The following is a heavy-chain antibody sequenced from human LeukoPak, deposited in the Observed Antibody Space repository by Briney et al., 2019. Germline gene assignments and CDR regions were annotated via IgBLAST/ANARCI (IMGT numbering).Heavy chain of an antibody. CDR3: ARAGYYDSSGYYHPFDY. CDR1: GYTFTGYY. D-gene: IGHD3-22*01. V-gene: IGHV1-2*02. Sequence: ASVKVSCKASGYTFTGYYIHWVRQAPGQGLERMGWVNPNINGTNYAQNFQGRVTMTRDTSISTAYMELSRLRSGDTAVYYCARAGYYDSSGYYHPFDYWGQGILVTVSS. CDR2: VNPNINGT. J-gene: IGHJ4*02.